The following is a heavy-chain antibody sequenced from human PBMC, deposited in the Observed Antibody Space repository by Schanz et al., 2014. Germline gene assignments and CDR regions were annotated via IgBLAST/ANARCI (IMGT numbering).Heavy chain of an antibody. Sequence: QVQLQASGPRLVKPSGTLSLTCAVSGGSISSSNWWSWVRQPPGKGLEWIGEIYHSGSTNYNPSLKSRVTISVEKSKNQFSLKLSSVTAADTAVYYCARLDSSSWYPRYWGQGTLVTVSS. CDR1: GGSISSSNW. CDR2: IYHSGST. CDR3: ARLDSSSWYPRY. D-gene: IGHD6-13*01. V-gene: IGHV4-4*02. J-gene: IGHJ4*02.